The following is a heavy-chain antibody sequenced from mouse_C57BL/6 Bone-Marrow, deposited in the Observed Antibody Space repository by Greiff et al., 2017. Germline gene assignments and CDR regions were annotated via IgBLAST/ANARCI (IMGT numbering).Heavy chain of an antibody. CDR2: ISGGGGNT. V-gene: IGHV5-9*01. J-gene: IGHJ1*03. D-gene: IGHD1-1*01. Sequence: EVKLVESGGGLVKPGGSLKLSCAASGFTFSSYTMSWVRQTPEQRLQWVAAISGGGGNTYYPDSVQGRFTISRDNDKNILYLQLSSLRSEDTALYYCSRQVNTVIDTKYFDVWGTGTTVTVSS. CDR1: GFTFSSYT. CDR3: SRQVNTVIDTKYFDV.